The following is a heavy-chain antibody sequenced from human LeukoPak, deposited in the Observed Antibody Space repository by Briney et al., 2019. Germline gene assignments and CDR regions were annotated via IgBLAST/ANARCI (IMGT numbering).Heavy chain of an antibody. D-gene: IGHD2-15*01. CDR2: IYYSGST. CDR3: ARAKLLGFPSYGMDV. J-gene: IGHJ6*02. CDR1: GGSISSYY. V-gene: IGHV4-59*01. Sequence: SETLSLTCTVSGGSISSYYWSWIRQTPGKGLEWIGYIYYSGSTNYSPSLKSRVTISVDTSKNQFSLKLSSVTAADTAVYYCARAKLLGFPSYGMDVWGQGTTVTVSS.